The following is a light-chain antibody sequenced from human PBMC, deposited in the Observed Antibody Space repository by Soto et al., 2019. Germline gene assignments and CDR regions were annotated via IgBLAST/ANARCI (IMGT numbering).Light chain of an antibody. Sequence: EIVMTQSPATLSVSPGERATLSCRASQSVGSNLAWYQQKPGQAPRLLLSGASTRATGIPARFSGSGSGTEFTLTISSLQSEDFAVYYCQQYNDWPPYTFGQGTKLEIK. CDR2: GAS. J-gene: IGKJ2*01. CDR1: QSVGSN. V-gene: IGKV3-15*01. CDR3: QQYNDWPPYT.